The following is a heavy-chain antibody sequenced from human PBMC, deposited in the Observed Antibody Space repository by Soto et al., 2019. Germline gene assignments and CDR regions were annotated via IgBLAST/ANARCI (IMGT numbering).Heavy chain of an antibody. D-gene: IGHD1-26*01. CDR2: ISVYNGYT. Sequence: QVQLVQSGAELKNPGASVKVSCKASGYTFASHGISWVRQAPGQWLEWMGWISVYNGYTDYAQKFLVRVTMTTDTSTSTASRDLRSLRSEDTAVNYCARYVSGSYYQYDILLFGMDVWGEGTSVTVST. CDR3: ARYVSGSYYQYDILLFGMDV. J-gene: IGHJ6*04. V-gene: IGHV1-18*04. CDR1: GYTFASHG.